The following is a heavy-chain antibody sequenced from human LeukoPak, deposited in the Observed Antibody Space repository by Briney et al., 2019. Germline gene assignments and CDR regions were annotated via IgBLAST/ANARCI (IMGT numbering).Heavy chain of an antibody. CDR3: ARDGGSYRDFEY. CDR1: GGSISSSSYY. CDR2: IYYSGST. V-gene: IGHV4-39*07. D-gene: IGHD1-26*01. J-gene: IGHJ4*02. Sequence: SETLSLTCTVSGGSISSSSYYWGWIRQPPGKGLEWIGSIYYSGSTYYNPSLKSRVTISVDTSKNQSSLKLSSVTAADTAVYYCARDGGSYRDFEYWGQGTLVTVSS.